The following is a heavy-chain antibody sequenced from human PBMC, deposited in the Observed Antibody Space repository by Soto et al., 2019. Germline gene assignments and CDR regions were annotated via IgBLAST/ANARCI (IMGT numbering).Heavy chain of an antibody. CDR2: IIPIFGTA. J-gene: IGHJ6*02. D-gene: IGHD3-22*01. CDR1: GGTFSSYA. Sequence: QVQLVQSGAGVKKPGSSVKVSCKASGGTFSSYAISWVRQAPGQGLEWMGGIIPIFGTANYAQKFQGRVTITADESTSTAYMELSSLRSEDTAVYYCARERYYDSSGPNYGMDVWGQGTTVTVSS. CDR3: ARERYYDSSGPNYGMDV. V-gene: IGHV1-69*12.